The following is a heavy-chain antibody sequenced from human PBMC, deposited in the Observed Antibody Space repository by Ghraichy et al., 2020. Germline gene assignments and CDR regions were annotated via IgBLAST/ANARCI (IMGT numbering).Heavy chain of an antibody. CDR1: GYTFTGYY. CDR2: INPNSGGT. CDR3: ARDRFQDIVVVPAANRNWFDP. D-gene: IGHD2-2*01. Sequence: ASVKVSCKASGYTFTGYYMHWVRQAPGQGLEWMGWINPNSGGTNYAQKFQGRVTMTRDTSISTAYMELSRLRSDDTAVYYCARDRFQDIVVVPAANRNWFDPWGQGTLVTVSS. J-gene: IGHJ5*02. V-gene: IGHV1-2*02.